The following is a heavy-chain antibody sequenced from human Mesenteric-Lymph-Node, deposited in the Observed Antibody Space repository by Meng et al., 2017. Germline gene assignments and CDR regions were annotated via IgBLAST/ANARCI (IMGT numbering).Heavy chain of an antibody. J-gene: IGHJ4*02. V-gene: IGHV1-18*01. CDR2: ISAYNGNT. CDR3: ARDKWGASGYDPPDY. D-gene: IGHD3-22*01. Sequence: ASVKVSCKASGYTFTSYGISWVRQAPGQGLEWMGWISAYNGNTNYAQKLQGRVTMTTDTSTSTAYMELRSLRSDDTAVYYCARDKWGASGYDPPDYWGQGTLVTVSS. CDR1: GYTFTSYG.